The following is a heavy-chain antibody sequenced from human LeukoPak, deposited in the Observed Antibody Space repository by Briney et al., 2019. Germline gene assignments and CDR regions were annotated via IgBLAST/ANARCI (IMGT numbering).Heavy chain of an antibody. D-gene: IGHD3-10*01. CDR1: GYTFTSYY. Sequence: GASVKVSCKASGYTFTSYYMHWVRQAPGQGLEWMGIINPSGGSTSYAQKFQGRVTMTRDTSTSTVYMELSSLRSDDTAVYYCARDTPRNYYGSGSYWAPLYYYYGMDVWGQGTTVTVSS. CDR2: INPSGGST. V-gene: IGHV1-46*01. J-gene: IGHJ6*02. CDR3: ARDTPRNYYGSGSYWAPLYYYYGMDV.